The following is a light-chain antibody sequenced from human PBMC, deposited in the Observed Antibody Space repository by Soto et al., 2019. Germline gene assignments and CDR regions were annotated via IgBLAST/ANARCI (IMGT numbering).Light chain of an antibody. V-gene: IGKV3-20*01. Sequence: EIVLTQSPGTLSLSPGERATLSCRASQSVSSSYLAWYQQKPGQAPRLLIYGASIRATGIPDRFSCSGSGIDFTLTISRLEPEDFAVYYCQQYDSSPLTFGGGTKLAIK. CDR1: QSVSSSY. CDR3: QQYDSSPLT. CDR2: GAS. J-gene: IGKJ4*01.